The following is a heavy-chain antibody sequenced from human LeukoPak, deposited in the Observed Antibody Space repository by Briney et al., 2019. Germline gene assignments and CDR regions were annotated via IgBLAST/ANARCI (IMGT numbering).Heavy chain of an antibody. Sequence: SETLSLTCTVSGGSISSYYWSWIRQPPGKGLEWIGSIYYSGRTYYNPSLKSRVTISVNTSKKQFSLKLSSVTAADTAVYYCARGRPDGSGSYYKFDPWGQGTLVTVSS. D-gene: IGHD3-10*01. J-gene: IGHJ5*02. CDR2: IYYSGRT. CDR3: ARGRPDGSGSYYKFDP. V-gene: IGHV4-59*05. CDR1: GGSISSYY.